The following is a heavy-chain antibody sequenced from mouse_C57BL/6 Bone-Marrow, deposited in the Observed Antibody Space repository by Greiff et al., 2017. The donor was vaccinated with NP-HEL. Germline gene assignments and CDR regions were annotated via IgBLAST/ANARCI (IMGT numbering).Heavy chain of an antibody. CDR1: GFTFSSYA. CDR2: ISDGGSYT. J-gene: IGHJ4*01. D-gene: IGHD1-1*01. Sequence: EVQLVESGGGLVKPGGSLKLSCAASGFTFSSYALSWVRQTPEKRLEWVATISDGGSYTYYPDNVKGRFTISRDNAKNNLYLQMSHLKSEDTAMYYCARDRYYYGGRAMDYWGQGTSVTVSS. V-gene: IGHV5-4*01. CDR3: ARDRYYYGGRAMDY.